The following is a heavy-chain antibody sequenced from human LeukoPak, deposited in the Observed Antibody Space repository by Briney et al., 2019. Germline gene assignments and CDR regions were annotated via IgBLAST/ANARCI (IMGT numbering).Heavy chain of an antibody. D-gene: IGHD3-22*01. Sequence: PGRSLRLSCAASGFTFSSYGMHWVRQAPSKGLEWVAVIWYDGSDEYYADSVKGRFTISRDNSKNTLYLQMSSLRAEDTAVYYCAKDGNYDSSGYYFDYWGQGVLVTVSS. CDR3: AKDGNYDSSGYYFDY. J-gene: IGHJ4*02. CDR1: GFTFSSYG. CDR2: IWYDGSDE. V-gene: IGHV3-33*06.